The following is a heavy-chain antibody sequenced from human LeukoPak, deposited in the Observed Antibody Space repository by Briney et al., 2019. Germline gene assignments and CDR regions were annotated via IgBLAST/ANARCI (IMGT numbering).Heavy chain of an antibody. CDR3: AKDQEMATSPYYYDY. J-gene: IGHJ4*02. Sequence: GGSLRLSCAASGFTFSSYGMHWVRQAPGKGLEWVAFIRYDGSNKYYADSVKGRFTISRDNSKNTLYLQMNSLRAEDTAVYYCAKDQEMATSPYYYDYWGQGTLVTVSS. V-gene: IGHV3-30*02. CDR2: IRYDGSNK. CDR1: GFTFSSYG. D-gene: IGHD5-24*01.